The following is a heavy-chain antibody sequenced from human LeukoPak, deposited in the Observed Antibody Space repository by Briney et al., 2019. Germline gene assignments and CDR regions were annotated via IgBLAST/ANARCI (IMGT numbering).Heavy chain of an antibody. Sequence: SETLSLTCAVSGGSISSYYWSWIRQPPGKGLEWIGYIYYSGNTNYNPSLKSRVTISLDTSKNQFSLKLSSVTAADTALYYCARVSAAGMYYFDYWGQGTLVTVSS. J-gene: IGHJ4*02. V-gene: IGHV4-59*01. CDR2: IYYSGNT. D-gene: IGHD6-13*01. CDR1: GGSISSYY. CDR3: ARVSAAGMYYFDY.